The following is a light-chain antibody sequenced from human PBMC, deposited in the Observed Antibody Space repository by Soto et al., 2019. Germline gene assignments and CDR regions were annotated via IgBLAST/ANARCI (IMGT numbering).Light chain of an antibody. CDR2: EVS. Sequence: QSALTQPASVSGSPGQSITISCTGTSSDVGAYNYVSWYQQHPGIAPKLMIYEVSNRPSGVSDRFSGSKSGNTASLTISGLQAEDEADYYCCSYTGSRTVVFGGGTKVTVL. CDR1: SSDVGAYNY. J-gene: IGLJ3*02. CDR3: CSYTGSRTVV. V-gene: IGLV2-14*01.